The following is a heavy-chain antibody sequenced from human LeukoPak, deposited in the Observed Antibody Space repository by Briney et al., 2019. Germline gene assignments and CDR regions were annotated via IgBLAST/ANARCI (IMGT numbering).Heavy chain of an antibody. Sequence: PSETLSLTCAVYGGSFSGCYWSWIRQPPGKGLEWIGEINHSGSTNYNPSLKSRVTISVDTSKNQFSLKLSSVTAADTAVYYCARTMVRGVKPFDYWGQGTLVTVSS. CDR1: GGSFSGCY. J-gene: IGHJ4*02. CDR3: ARTMVRGVKPFDY. D-gene: IGHD3-10*01. CDR2: INHSGST. V-gene: IGHV4-34*01.